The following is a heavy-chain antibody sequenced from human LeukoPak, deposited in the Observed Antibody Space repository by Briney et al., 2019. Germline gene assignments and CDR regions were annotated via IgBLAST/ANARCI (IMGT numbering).Heavy chain of an antibody. J-gene: IGHJ3*02. D-gene: IGHD6-13*01. V-gene: IGHV1-69*05. CDR2: IIPIFGTA. CDR3: ARDGVSSSCMLDAFDI. CDR1: GGTFSSYA. Sequence: VASVKVSCKASGGTFSSYAISWVRQAPGQGLEWMGGIIPIFGTANYAQKFQGRVTITTDESTSTAYMELSSLRSDDTAVYYCARDGVSSSCMLDAFDIWGQGTMVTVSS.